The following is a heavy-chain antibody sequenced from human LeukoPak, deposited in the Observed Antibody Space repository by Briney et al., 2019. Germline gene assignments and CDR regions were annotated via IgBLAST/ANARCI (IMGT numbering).Heavy chain of an antibody. D-gene: IGHD5-12*01. CDR1: GFTFRYYY. CDR2: TRNKANSYTT. Sequence: GGSLILSCAASGFTFRYYYMYWVRQAPGKGLEWVGRTRNKANSYTTESAACVKFRFTISRDDSKNSLYLQMRSLKTEDTAVYYCAGQNSGRKGTFYYWGQGTLVTVSS. CDR3: AGQNSGRKGTFYY. J-gene: IGHJ4*02. V-gene: IGHV3-72*01.